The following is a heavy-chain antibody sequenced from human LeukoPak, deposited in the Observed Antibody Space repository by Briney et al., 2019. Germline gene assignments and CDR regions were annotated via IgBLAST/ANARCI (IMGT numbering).Heavy chain of an antibody. CDR1: GFTFSSYS. Sequence: GGSLRLSCAASGFTFSSYSMNWVRQAPGKGLEWVSPISSSSYIYYADSVKGRFTISRDNAKNSLYLQMNSLRAEDTAVYYCARDLIADDQLPGWFDPWGQGTLVTVSS. V-gene: IGHV3-21*01. CDR3: ARDLIADDQLPGWFDP. J-gene: IGHJ5*02. D-gene: IGHD1-1*01. CDR2: ISSSSYI.